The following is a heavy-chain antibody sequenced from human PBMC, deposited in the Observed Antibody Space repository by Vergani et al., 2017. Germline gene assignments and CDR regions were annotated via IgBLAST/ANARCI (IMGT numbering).Heavy chain of an antibody. D-gene: IGHD2-2*01. J-gene: IGHJ6*03. CDR3: AKDISSTRFCYMDV. V-gene: IGHV3-23*01. CDR2: ISGSGGST. CDR1: GFTFSSYA. Sequence: EVQLLESGGGLVQPGGSLRLSCAASGFTFSSYAMSWVRQAPGKGLEWVSAISGSGGSTYYADSVKGRFTISRDNAKNSLYLQMNSLRAEDTALYYCAKDISSTRFCYMDVWGKGTTVTVSS.